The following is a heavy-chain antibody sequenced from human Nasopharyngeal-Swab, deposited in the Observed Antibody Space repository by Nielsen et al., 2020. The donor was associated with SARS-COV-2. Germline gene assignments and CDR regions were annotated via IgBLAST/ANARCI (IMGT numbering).Heavy chain of an antibody. J-gene: IGHJ4*02. CDR3: AREGPGPPMTTVTPYFDY. CDR2: IIPIGGIA. CDR1: GNPFSTYA. D-gene: IGHD4-11*01. Sequence: SVKVSCKVSGNPFSTYAISWVRQAPGQGLEWMGRIIPIGGIANNAQKFQGRVTITADKFTSTVYMELSSLRSEDTAVYHCAREGPGPPMTTVTPYFDYWGQGTLVTVSS. V-gene: IGHV1-69*04.